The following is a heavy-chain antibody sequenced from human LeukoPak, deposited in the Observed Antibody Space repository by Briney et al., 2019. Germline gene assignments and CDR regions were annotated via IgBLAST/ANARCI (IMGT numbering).Heavy chain of an antibody. J-gene: IGHJ4*02. CDR3: AKDMCIAAAGTLDY. CDR2: ISWNSGSI. D-gene: IGHD6-13*01. CDR1: GFTFDDYA. V-gene: IGHV3-9*01. Sequence: GRSLRLSCAASGFTFDDYAMHWVRQAPGKGLEWVSGISWNSGSIGYADSVKGRFTISRDNAKNSLYLQMNSLRAEDTALYYCAKDMCIAAAGTLDYWGQGTLVTVSS.